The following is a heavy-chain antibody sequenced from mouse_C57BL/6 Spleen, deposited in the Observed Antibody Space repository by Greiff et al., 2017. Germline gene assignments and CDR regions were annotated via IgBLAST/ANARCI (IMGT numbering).Heavy chain of an antibody. CDR1: GFTFSDAW. D-gene: IGHD2-1*01. CDR3: TSIYYGNYYPYYCDN. CDR2: IRNKANNHAT. V-gene: IGHV6-6*01. J-gene: IGHJ2*01. Sequence: DVMLVESGGGLVQPGGSMKLSCAASGFTFSDAWMDWIRQSPEKGLEWVAEIRNKANNHATYYAESVKGRFTISRDDSKSSVYLQMNSLRAEDTGIYYCTSIYYGNYYPYYCDNRGQGTTLPVSS.